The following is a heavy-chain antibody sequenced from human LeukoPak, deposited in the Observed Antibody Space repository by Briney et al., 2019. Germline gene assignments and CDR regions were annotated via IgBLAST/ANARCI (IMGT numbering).Heavy chain of an antibody. V-gene: IGHV1-8*01. CDR3: ARGPRIVGATTSYYFDY. CDR2: MNPNSGNT. J-gene: IGHJ4*02. CDR1: GYTFTSYD. Sequence: GASVKVPCKASGYTFTSYDINWVRQATGQGLEWMGWMNPNSGNTGYAQKFQGRVTMTRNTSISTAYMELSSLRSEDTAVYYCARGPRIVGATTSYYFDYWGQGTLVTVSS. D-gene: IGHD1-26*01.